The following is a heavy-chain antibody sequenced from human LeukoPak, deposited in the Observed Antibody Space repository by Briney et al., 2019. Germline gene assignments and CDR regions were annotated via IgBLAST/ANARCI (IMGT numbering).Heavy chain of an antibody. CDR3: ARVRRELLLFGEDRYFDY. CDR1: GYTFTSYD. V-gene: IGHV1-8*01. CDR2: MNPNSGNT. D-gene: IGHD3-10*01. J-gene: IGHJ4*02. Sequence: ASVKVSCKASGYTFTSYDINWVRQATGQGLEWMGWMNPNSGNTGYAQKFQGRVTMTRNTSISTAYMELSSLRSEDTAVYYCARVRRELLLFGEDRYFDYSGQGTLVTVSS.